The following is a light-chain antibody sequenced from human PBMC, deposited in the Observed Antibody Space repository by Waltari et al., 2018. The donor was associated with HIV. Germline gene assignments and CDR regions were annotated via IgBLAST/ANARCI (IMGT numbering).Light chain of an antibody. CDR1: QDISNY. V-gene: IGKV1-33*01. CDR2: DAS. J-gene: IGKJ5*01. Sequence: DIQMTQSPSSLSASVGDRVTITCQASQDISNYLNWYQQKPGKAPKLLIYDASNLETGVPSRFSGSGSGTDFTFTISSLQPEDIATYYCQQYDNPSITFGQGTRLEIK. CDR3: QQYDNPSIT.